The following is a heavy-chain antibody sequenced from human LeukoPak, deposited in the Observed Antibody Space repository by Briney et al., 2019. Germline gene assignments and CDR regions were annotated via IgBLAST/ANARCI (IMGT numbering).Heavy chain of an antibody. J-gene: IGHJ4*02. V-gene: IGHV4-59*01. Sequence: PSETLSLTCTVSGGSISDYYWSWIRQPPGKGLAWIGYISYSGNTNYNPSLKSRVTISVDMSKNQFSLKLRSVTAADTAVYYCATGMRDGYNNYYFDYWGQGTLVTVSS. D-gene: IGHD5-24*01. CDR2: ISYSGNT. CDR1: GGSISDYY. CDR3: ATGMRDGYNNYYFDY.